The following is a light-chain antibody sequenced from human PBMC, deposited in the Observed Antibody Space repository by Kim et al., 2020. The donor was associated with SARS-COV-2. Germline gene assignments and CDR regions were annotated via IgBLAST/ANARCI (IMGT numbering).Light chain of an antibody. CDR3: SSYASNIAWV. Sequence: QSVLTQPPSASGSPGQSVTISCTGTSSDVGGYNYVSWYQQHPGKAPKLMIYDVGKRPSGVPDRFSGSKSGNTASLTVSGLQAEDEADYYCSSYASNIAWVFGGGTQLTVL. J-gene: IGLJ3*02. V-gene: IGLV2-8*01. CDR1: SSDVGGYNY. CDR2: DVG.